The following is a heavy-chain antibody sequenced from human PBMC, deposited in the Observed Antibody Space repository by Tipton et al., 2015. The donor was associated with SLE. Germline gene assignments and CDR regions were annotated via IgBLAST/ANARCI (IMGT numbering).Heavy chain of an antibody. V-gene: IGHV3-21*01. CDR1: GFTFSSYS. CDR3: ASWGTAMVYFDY. D-gene: IGHD5-18*01. J-gene: IGHJ4*02. Sequence: SLRLSCAASGFTFSSYSMNWVRQAPGKGLEWVSSISSSSSYIYYADSVKGRFTISRDNAKNSLYLQMNSLRAEDTAVYYCASWGTAMVYFDYWGQGTLVTVSS. CDR2: ISSSSSYI.